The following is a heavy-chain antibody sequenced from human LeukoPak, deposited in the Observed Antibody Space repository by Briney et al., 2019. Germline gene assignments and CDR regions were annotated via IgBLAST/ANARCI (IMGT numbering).Heavy chain of an antibody. J-gene: IGHJ4*02. CDR2: IYYSGST. Sequence: SETLSLTCTVSGGSISSGDYYWSWIPQPPGKGLEWVGYIYYSGSTYYNPSLKSRVTISVDTSKNQFSLKLSSVTAADTAVYYCARATYYYGSGSSTWDYWGQGTLVTVSS. D-gene: IGHD3-10*01. CDR3: ARATYYYGSGSSTWDY. V-gene: IGHV4-30-4*01. CDR1: GGSISSGDYY.